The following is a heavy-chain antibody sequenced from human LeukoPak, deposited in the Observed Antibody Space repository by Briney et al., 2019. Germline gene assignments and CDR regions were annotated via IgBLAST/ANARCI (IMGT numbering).Heavy chain of an antibody. CDR3: VRVAYAISGYRGDR. Sequence: ASVKVSCKTSGYIFTTYGISWVRQAPGQGLEWMGRINTNTGNAKYAQKFQGRVTMTTDTSTSTGRMAVRSLRSDDTAGYNCVRVAYAISGYRGDRWGQGTLVTVSS. D-gene: IGHD2-15*01. V-gene: IGHV1-18*04. CDR1: GYIFTTYG. J-gene: IGHJ5*02. CDR2: INTNTGNA.